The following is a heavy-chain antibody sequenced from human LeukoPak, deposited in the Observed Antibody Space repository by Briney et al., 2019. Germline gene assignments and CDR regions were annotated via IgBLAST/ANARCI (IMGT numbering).Heavy chain of an antibody. Sequence: SETLSLTCTVSGGSISRSSYYWGRIRQPPRKGLEWIGSIYYSGSTYYNLSLKSRDTISVDTSKNQFSLKLSSVTAADTAVYYCASGYSYGYDYWGQGTLVTVSS. CDR1: GGSISRSSYY. V-gene: IGHV4-39*01. CDR2: IYYSGST. D-gene: IGHD5-18*01. CDR3: ASGYSYGYDY. J-gene: IGHJ4*02.